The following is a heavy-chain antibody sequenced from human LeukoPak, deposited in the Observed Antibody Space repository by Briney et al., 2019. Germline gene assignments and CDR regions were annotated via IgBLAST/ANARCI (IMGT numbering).Heavy chain of an antibody. CDR1: GFTFSGYG. J-gene: IGHJ4*02. Sequence: GGSLRLSCVASGFTFSGYGMHWVRQAPGKGLEWVAVIWYDGSNKYYADSVKGRFTISRDNSKNTLYLQMNSLRAEDTAVYYCARSSFIAAAGTNYFDYWGQGTLVTVSS. CDR2: IWYDGSNK. V-gene: IGHV3-33*01. CDR3: ARSSFIAAAGTNYFDY. D-gene: IGHD6-13*01.